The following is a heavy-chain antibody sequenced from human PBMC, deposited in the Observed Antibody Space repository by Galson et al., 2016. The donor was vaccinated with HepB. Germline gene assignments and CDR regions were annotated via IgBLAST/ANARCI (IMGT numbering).Heavy chain of an antibody. J-gene: IGHJ4*02. V-gene: IGHV1-46*03. CDR1: GYPFSSYY. Sequence: SVKVSCKASGYPFSSYYIHWVRQAPGQGLEWMGIINPKGGSTNFAQRFQGRVTMTSDTSASTVYMELSSLRSEDTALYYCAREKTEAGYFFDYWGQGTLVTVSS. D-gene: IGHD6-19*01. CDR2: INPKGGST. CDR3: AREKTEAGYFFDY.